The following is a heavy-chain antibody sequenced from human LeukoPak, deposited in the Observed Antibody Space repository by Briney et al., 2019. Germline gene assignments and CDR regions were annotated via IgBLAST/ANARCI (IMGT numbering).Heavy chain of an antibody. J-gene: IGHJ6*04. CDR1: GFTFSSYG. V-gene: IGHV3-30*18. CDR2: ISYDGSNK. D-gene: IGHD4-17*01. Sequence: GGSLRLSCAASGFTFSSYGIHWVRQAPGKGLEWVAVISYDGSNKYYADSVKGRFTISRDNSKNTLYLQMNSLRAEDTAVYYCAKGAGDYVDYYYGMDVWGKGTTVTVSS. CDR3: AKGAGDYVDYYYGMDV.